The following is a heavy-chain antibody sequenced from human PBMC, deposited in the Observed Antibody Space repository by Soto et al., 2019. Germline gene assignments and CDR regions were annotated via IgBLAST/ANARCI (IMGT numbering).Heavy chain of an antibody. CDR3: ATPYGDYTGFSDAFDI. CDR1: GYTFTSYD. D-gene: IGHD4-17*01. Sequence: QVQLVQSGAEVKKPGASVKVSCKASGYTFTSYDINWVRQATGQGLEWMGWMNPNSGNTGYAQKFQGRVTMTRNTSISTAYMELSSLRSEDTAVYYCATPYGDYTGFSDAFDIWGQGTMVTVSS. CDR2: MNPNSGNT. V-gene: IGHV1-8*01. J-gene: IGHJ3*02.